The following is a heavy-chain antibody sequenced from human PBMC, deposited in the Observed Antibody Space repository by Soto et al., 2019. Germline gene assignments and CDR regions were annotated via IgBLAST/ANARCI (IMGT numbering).Heavy chain of an antibody. CDR3: AINQDFKLRYSDCYEDFSDY. D-gene: IGHD5-18*01. CDR2: RWYDGSNK. J-gene: IGHJ4*02. V-gene: IGHV3-33*01. CDR1: GFTFSSYG. Sequence: QVQLVESGGGVVQPGRSLRLSCAASGFTFSSYGMHWVRQAPGKGLEWVAVRWYDGSNKYYEDSVKGRFAISRDNSKNTLYLQRNSLRAEDKAGHYFAINQDFKLRYSDCYEDFSDYWGQGTLVTVSS.